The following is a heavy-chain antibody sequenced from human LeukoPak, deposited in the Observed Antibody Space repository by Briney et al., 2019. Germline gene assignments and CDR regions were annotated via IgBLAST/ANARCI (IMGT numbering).Heavy chain of an antibody. V-gene: IGHV4-59*01. CDR2: IYYSGST. D-gene: IGHD3-22*01. J-gene: IGHJ4*02. CDR1: GGSISGDY. CDR3: ARDPGDSRGYSTGSFDY. Sequence: PSETLSLTCTVSGGSISGDYWSWIRQPLGKELEWIGYIYYSGSTNYNPSLKGRVTISVDTSKNQFSLKLSSVTAADTAVYFCARDPGDSRGYSTGSFDYWGQGTLVTVSS.